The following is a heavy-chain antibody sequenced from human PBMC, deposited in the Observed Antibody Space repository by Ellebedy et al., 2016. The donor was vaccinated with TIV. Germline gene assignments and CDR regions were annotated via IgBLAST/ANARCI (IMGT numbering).Heavy chain of an antibody. J-gene: IGHJ4*02. CDR3: ARETPGTAMTPSFDY. D-gene: IGHD5-18*01. CDR2: VSPSGGSP. CDR1: GFTFTSYY. Sequence: AASVKVSCKASGFTFTSYYMHWVRQVPGQGLEWMGIVSPSGGSPSYAQKFQGRVTMTRDTSTSTVYVELSSLRSEDTAVYYCARETPGTAMTPSFDYWGQGTLVTVSS. V-gene: IGHV1-46*01.